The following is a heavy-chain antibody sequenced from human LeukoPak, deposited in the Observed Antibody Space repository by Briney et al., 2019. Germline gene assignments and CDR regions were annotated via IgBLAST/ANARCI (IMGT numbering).Heavy chain of an antibody. CDR1: GFTFSSYG. CDR2: IRYDGSNK. V-gene: IGHV3-30*02. CDR3: ANSPYYDFWSGPSCYMDV. J-gene: IGHJ6*03. D-gene: IGHD3-3*01. Sequence: GGSLRLSCAASGFTFSSYGMHWVRQAPGKGLEWVAFIRYDGSNKYHADSVKGRFTISRDNSKNTLYLQMNSLRAEDTAVYYCANSPYYDFWSGPSCYMDVWGKGTTVTVSS.